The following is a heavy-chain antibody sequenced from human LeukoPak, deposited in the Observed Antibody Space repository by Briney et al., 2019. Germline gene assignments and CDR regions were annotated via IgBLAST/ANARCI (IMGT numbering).Heavy chain of an antibody. J-gene: IGHJ4*02. V-gene: IGHV3-33*07. CDR1: GLTFSNYG. Sequence: GGSLRLSCAASGLTFSNYGMYWVRQAPGKGLEWVAVIWYDGSNKYYADSVKGRFTISRDNSKNTVYLQMNSLRAEDTAVYYCASSIAAADAFDYWGQGTLVTVSS. CDR3: ASSIAAADAFDY. CDR2: IWYDGSNK. D-gene: IGHD6-13*01.